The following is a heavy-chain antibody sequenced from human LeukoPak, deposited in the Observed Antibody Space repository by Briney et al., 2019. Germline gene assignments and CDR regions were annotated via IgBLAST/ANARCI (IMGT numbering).Heavy chain of an antibody. CDR1: GFTFSSYW. CDR2: INSDGGST. J-gene: IGHJ4*02. Sequence: SGGSLRLSCAASGFTFSSYWMHWVRQAPGKGLVWVSRINSDGGSTTYADSVKGRFTISRDNAKNTLYLQMSSLRAEDTAVYYCTRGWPASDYWGQGTLVTVSS. V-gene: IGHV3-74*01. CDR3: TRGWPASDY. D-gene: IGHD2-15*01.